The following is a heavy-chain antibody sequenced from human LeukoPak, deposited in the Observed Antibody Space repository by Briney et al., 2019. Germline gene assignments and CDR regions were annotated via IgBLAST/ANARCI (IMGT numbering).Heavy chain of an antibody. D-gene: IGHD3-22*01. CDR1: GGSISSSSYY. Sequence: PSETLSLTCTVSGGSISSSSYYWGWIRQPPGKGLEWIGSIYYSGSTYYNPSLKIRVTISVDTSKNQFSLKLSSVTAADTAVYYCARHRMYYYDSSGRGVADAFDIWGQGTMVTVSS. CDR2: IYYSGST. V-gene: IGHV4-39*01. CDR3: ARHRMYYYDSSGRGVADAFDI. J-gene: IGHJ3*02.